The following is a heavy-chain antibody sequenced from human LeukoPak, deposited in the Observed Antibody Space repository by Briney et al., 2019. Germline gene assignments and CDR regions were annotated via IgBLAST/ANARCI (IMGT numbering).Heavy chain of an antibody. Sequence: GGSLRLSCAAPGFTFSSYAMHWVRQAPGKGLEYVSAISSNGGSTYYANSVKGRFTISRDNSKNTLYLQMGSLRAEDMAVYYCARVSGSYDYWGQGTLVTVSS. CDR1: GFTFSSYA. J-gene: IGHJ4*02. D-gene: IGHD1-26*01. V-gene: IGHV3-64*01. CDR3: ARVSGSYDY. CDR2: ISSNGGST.